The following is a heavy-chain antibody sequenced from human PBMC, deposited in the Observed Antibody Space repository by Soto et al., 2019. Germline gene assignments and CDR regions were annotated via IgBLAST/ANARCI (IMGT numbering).Heavy chain of an antibody. D-gene: IGHD3-22*01. J-gene: IGHJ3*02. Sequence: QVRLVQSGAEVKKPGASVKVSCKASGYTFSSFRINWVRQAPGQGLEWMGWISPYNGNTNYVQKLQGRVTIXXDXSXXTAYMEVRSLRSDDTAVYYCARGGTSTYYYDAFDIWGQGTVVTVSS. CDR2: ISPYNGNT. CDR1: GYTFSSFR. V-gene: IGHV1-18*01. CDR3: ARGGTSTYYYDAFDI.